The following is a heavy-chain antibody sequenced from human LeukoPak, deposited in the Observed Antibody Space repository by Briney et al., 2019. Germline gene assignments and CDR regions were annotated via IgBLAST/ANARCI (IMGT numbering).Heavy chain of an antibody. CDR3: AKDQIVVVVAATFDY. V-gene: IGHV3-7*03. D-gene: IGHD2-15*01. CDR1: GSTFSSYG. Sequence: PGGSLRLSCAASGSTFSSYGMSWVRQAPGKGLEWVANIKQDGSEKYYVDSVKGRFTISRDNAKNSVYLQMNSLRAEDTAVCYCAKDQIVVVVAATFDYWGQETLVTVSS. J-gene: IGHJ4*02. CDR2: IKQDGSEK.